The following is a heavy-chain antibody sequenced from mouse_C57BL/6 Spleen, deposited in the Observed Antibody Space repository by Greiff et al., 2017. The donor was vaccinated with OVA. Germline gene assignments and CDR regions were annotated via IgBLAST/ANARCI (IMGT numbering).Heavy chain of an antibody. Sequence: VQLQQPGAELVMPGASVKLSCKASGYTFTSYWMHWVKQRPGQGLEWIGEIDPSDSYTNYNQKFKGKSTLTVDKSSSTAYMQLSSLTSEDSAVYYCARGGTGPSQDYFDYWGQGTTLTVSS. CDR1: GYTFTSYW. CDR2: IDPSDSYT. D-gene: IGHD3-2*02. V-gene: IGHV1-69*01. J-gene: IGHJ2*01. CDR3: ARGGTGPSQDYFDY.